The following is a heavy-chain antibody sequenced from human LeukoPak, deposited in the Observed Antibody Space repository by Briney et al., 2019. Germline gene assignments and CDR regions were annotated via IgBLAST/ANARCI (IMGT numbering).Heavy chain of an antibody. CDR1: GFTFSSYS. CDR3: ARDPGYSYAQDF. CDR2: ISWGSNVI. D-gene: IGHD5-18*01. J-gene: IGHJ4*02. V-gene: IGHV3-48*02. Sequence: GGSLRLSCTASGFTFSSYSMNWVRQAPGKGPEWLSYISWGSNVIYYADSVKGRFTTSRDDAKNSLFLQMNSLTDEDTAVYYRARDPGYSYAQDFWGRGTLVTVSS.